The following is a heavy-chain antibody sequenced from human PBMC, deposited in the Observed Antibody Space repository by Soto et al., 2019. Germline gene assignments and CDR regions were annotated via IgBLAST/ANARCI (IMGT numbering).Heavy chain of an antibody. CDR1: GVSIGSHDW. CDR2: SHQSGNT. V-gene: IGHV4-4*02. J-gene: IGHJ4*02. CDR3: ATRDTGRVY. Sequence: QVQLQESGPGLVKPSGTLSLTCAVSGVSIGSHDWWTWVRQPPGKGLEWIGESHQSGNTNYNSSLESRVTISLDTSKTPFSLQLSSVTVADTAVYYCATRDTGRVYWGQGTLVTVSS. D-gene: IGHD5-18*01.